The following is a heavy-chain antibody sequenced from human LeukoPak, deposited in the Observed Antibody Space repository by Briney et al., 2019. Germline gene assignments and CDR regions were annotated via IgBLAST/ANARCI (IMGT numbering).Heavy chain of an antibody. D-gene: IGHD5-12*01. J-gene: IGHJ6*03. V-gene: IGHV4-34*01. CDR1: GGSFSGYY. CDR3: ARQTDIVATIGSAYYYYYMDV. Sequence: SETLSLTCAVYGGSFSGYYWSWIRQPPGKGLEWIGEINHSGSTNYNPSLKSRVTISVDTSKNQFSLKLSSVTAADTAVYYCARQTDIVATIGSAYYYYYMDVWGKGTTVTISS. CDR2: INHSGST.